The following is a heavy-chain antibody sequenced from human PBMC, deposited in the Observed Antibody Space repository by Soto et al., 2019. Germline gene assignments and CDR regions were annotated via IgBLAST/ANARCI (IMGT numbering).Heavy chain of an antibody. CDR3: ASDFQRTSSPPGPLDY. V-gene: IGHV4-30-4*01. CDR1: GDSISSGDYY. D-gene: IGHD6-13*01. CDR2: IYYSGNT. Sequence: QVQLRESGPGLVKPSQTLSLTCTVSGDSISSGDYYWSWIRQPPGKGLEWIGCIYYSGNTYYNPSLKRQFSISLDPSKHQFSLQLSSVSVADTAVYYCASDFQRTSSPPGPLDYLGLGTLVTVSS. J-gene: IGHJ4*02.